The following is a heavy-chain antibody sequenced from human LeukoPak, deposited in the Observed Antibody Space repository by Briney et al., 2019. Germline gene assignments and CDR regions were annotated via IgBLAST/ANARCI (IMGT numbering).Heavy chain of an antibody. CDR1: GGTFSSYA. J-gene: IGHJ4*02. CDR2: INPSGGST. D-gene: IGHD5-24*01. Sequence: ASVKVSCKASGGTFSSYAISWVRQAPGQGLEWMGIINPSGGSTSYAQKFQGRVTMTRDTSTSTVYMELSSLRSEDTAVYYCARAIEREDFDYWGQGTLVTVSS. V-gene: IGHV1-46*01. CDR3: ARAIEREDFDY.